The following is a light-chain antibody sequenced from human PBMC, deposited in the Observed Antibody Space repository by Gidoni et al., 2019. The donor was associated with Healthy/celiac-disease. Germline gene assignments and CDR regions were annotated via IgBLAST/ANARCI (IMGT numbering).Light chain of an antibody. CDR1: SSNIGNNY. J-gene: IGLJ7*01. CDR3: GTWDSSLSAAV. V-gene: IGLV1-51*01. Sequence: SVLTQPPSVSAAPGQKVTISCSGSSSNIGNNYVSWYQQLPGTAPKLLIYDNTKRPSGIPDRFSGSKSGTSATLGITGLQTGDEADYYCGTWDSSLSAAVFGGGTQLTVL. CDR2: DNT.